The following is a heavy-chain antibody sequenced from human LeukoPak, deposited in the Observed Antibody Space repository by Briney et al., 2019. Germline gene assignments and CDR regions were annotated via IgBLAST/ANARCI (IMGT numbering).Heavy chain of an antibody. V-gene: IGHV3-74*01. CDR3: ARGGAYSYGYLDY. D-gene: IGHD5-18*01. CDR2: INSDGSST. CDR1: GFTFSSYW. Sequence: GGSLRLSCAASGFTFSSYWMHWVRQAPGKGLVWVSRINSDGSSTSYADSVKGRFTISRDNAKNTLYLQMNILRAEGTAVYYCARGGAYSYGYLDYWGQGTLVTVSS. J-gene: IGHJ4*02.